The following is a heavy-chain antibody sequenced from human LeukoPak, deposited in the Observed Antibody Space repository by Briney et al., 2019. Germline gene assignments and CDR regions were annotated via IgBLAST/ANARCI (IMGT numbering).Heavy chain of an antibody. D-gene: IGHD4-17*01. CDR2: ISWNSGSI. CDR1: GFTFDDYV. V-gene: IGHV3-9*03. J-gene: IGHJ4*02. Sequence: PGGSLRLSCAASGFTFDDYVMHWVRQAPGKGLEWVSGISWNSGSIGYADSVKGRFTISRDNAKNSLYLQMNSLRAEDMALYYCAKDQSSRYGDEGFDYWGQGTLVTVSS. CDR3: AKDQSSRYGDEGFDY.